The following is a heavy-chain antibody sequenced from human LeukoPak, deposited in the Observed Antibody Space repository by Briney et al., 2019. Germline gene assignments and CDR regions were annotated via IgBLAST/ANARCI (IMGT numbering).Heavy chain of an antibody. V-gene: IGHV3-23*01. CDR3: AKGSTYYNYYSMDV. Sequence: QAGGPLRLSCAASGFTFSSYWMSWVRQAPGKGLEWVSAIVGGGGSTNYADSVKGRFTISRDNSKNTLYLQMNSLRAEDTAVYYCAKGSTYYNYYSMDVWGKGTTVTVSS. CDR1: GFTFSSYW. CDR2: IVGGGGST. J-gene: IGHJ6*03.